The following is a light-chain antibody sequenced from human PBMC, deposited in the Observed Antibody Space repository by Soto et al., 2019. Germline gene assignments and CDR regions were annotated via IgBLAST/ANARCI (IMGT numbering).Light chain of an antibody. J-gene: IGLJ1*01. CDR2: EVS. V-gene: IGLV2-14*01. Sequence: QSALTKPLSVSWSPGQSITISCTRTSTDGGGYNYVSWYQQHPGKAPKLMIYEVSNRPSGVSNRLSGSKSGNTASLTISGLQAEDEADYYCSSYTSSSTLYVFGTGTKVTV. CDR1: STDGGGYNY. CDR3: SSYTSSSTLYV.